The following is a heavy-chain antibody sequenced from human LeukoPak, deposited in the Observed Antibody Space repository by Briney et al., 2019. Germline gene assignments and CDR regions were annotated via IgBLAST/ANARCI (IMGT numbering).Heavy chain of an antibody. CDR3: AREMATIDY. V-gene: IGHV3-48*03. CDR2: ISSSGSTI. Sequence: GGSLRLSCTASGXTFSSCEMNWVRQAPGKGREWVSYISSSGSTIYYAASVKGRFTISRDNAKNLLYLQMSSLRAEDTAIYYCAREMATIDYWGQGTRVTVSS. CDR1: GXTFSSCE. J-gene: IGHJ4*02. D-gene: IGHD5-24*01.